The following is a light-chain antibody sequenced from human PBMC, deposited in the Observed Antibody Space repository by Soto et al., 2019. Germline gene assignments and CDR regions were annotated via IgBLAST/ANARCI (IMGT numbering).Light chain of an antibody. Sequence: DIQMTQSPSSLSASVGDTVSIICRASQSISTYLNWYQQKPGKVPKLLISVTSNLQSGVPSRFSGTGSGTDFTITVTILQTADFATYYCQQSYNTPYSFGQGTNLNIK. J-gene: IGKJ2*03. CDR1: QSISTY. CDR3: QQSYNTPYS. CDR2: VTS. V-gene: IGKV1-39*01.